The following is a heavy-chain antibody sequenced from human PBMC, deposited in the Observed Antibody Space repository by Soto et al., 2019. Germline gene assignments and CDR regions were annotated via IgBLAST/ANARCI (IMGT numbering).Heavy chain of an antibody. CDR2: IYYSGST. CDR3: ATEPGYSSSSGWFDP. CDR1: GGSISSSSYY. V-gene: IGHV4-39*01. D-gene: IGHD6-13*01. J-gene: IGHJ5*02. Sequence: SETLSLTCTVSGGSISSSSYYWGWIRQPPGKGLEWIGSIYYSGSTYYNPSLKSRVTISVDTSKNQFSLKLSSVTAADTAVYYCATEPGYSSSSGWFDPWGQGTLVTV.